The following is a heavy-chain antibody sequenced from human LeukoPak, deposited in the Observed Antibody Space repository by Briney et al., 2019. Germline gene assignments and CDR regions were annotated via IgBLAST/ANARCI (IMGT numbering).Heavy chain of an antibody. CDR2: IYFTGTT. CDR3: ARRYHPSGRTDTDDAFDI. J-gene: IGHJ3*02. Sequence: SSETLSLTCTVSGGSISNINYYWGWIRQPPGKGLEWIGSIYFTGTTYYNPSLKSRVIIFADTSKNQFSLKLSSVTAADTAVYYCARRYHPSGRTDTDDAFDIWGQGTMVTVSS. CDR1: GGSISNINYY. V-gene: IGHV4-39*01. D-gene: IGHD2-2*01.